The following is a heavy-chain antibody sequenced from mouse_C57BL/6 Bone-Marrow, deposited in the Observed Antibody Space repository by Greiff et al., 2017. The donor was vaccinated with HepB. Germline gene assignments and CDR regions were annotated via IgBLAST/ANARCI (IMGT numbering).Heavy chain of an antibody. V-gene: IGHV2-9-1*01. CDR2: IWTGGGT. J-gene: IGHJ1*03. CDR1: GSPLTSYA. CDR3: ARKGYYGNFDWYFDV. D-gene: IGHD2-1*01. Sequence: VKLQESGPGLVAPPQSLSITSPVPGSPLTSYAICWVRQPPGKGLEWLGVIWTGGGTNYNSALKSRLSISKDNSKSQVFLKMNSLQTDDTARYYCARKGYYGNFDWYFDVWGTGTTVTVSS.